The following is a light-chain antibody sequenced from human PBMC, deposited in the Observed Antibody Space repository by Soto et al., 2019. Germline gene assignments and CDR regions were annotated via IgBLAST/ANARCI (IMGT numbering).Light chain of an antibody. Sequence: LTQPPSASGSPGQSVTISCTGTSSDVGGYNYVSWYQQHPGKAPKLIIYDVSKRPSGVPDRFSGSKSGNTASLTVSGLQAEDEADYYCSSYAGSSLVFGTGTKVTVL. J-gene: IGLJ1*01. CDR3: SSYAGSSLV. CDR2: DVS. V-gene: IGLV2-8*01. CDR1: SSDVGGYNY.